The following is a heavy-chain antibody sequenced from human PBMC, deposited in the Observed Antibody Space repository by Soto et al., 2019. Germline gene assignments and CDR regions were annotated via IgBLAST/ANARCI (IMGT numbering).Heavy chain of an antibody. CDR1: GYTFISYG. CDR2: ISAYNGNT. V-gene: IGHV1-18*01. J-gene: IGHJ4*02. Sequence: QVQLVQSGAEVKKPGASVKVSCKASGYTFISYGISWVRQAPGQGLEWMGWISAYNGNTNYAQKLQGRVTMTTDTSTSTAYMELRSLRSDDTAVYYCAAPYCSGGSCYDNYFDYWGQGTLVTVSS. CDR3: AAPYCSGGSCYDNYFDY. D-gene: IGHD2-15*01.